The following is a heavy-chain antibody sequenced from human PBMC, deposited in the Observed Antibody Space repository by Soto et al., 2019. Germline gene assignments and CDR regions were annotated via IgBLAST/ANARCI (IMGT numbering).Heavy chain of an antibody. CDR2: ISDSGAGT. CDR1: GFIFSTSA. CDR3: AKVRGSGSYHIFDY. Sequence: DVQLLESEGGLVQPGGFLRLSCAGSGFIFSTSAMTWVRQAPGKGLEWVSSISDSGAGTYYADSVKGRFTVSRDISKSTLYLQMNSLRAEDTAVYFCAKVRGSGSYHIFDYWGQGTLVTVSS. J-gene: IGHJ4*02. V-gene: IGHV3-23*01. D-gene: IGHD3-10*01.